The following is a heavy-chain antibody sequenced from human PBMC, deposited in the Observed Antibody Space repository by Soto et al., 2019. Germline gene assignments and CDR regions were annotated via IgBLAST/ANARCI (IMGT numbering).Heavy chain of an antibody. Sequence: QVQLVESGGGVVQPGRSLRLSCAASGFTFSSYGMHWVRQAPGKGLEWVAVIWYDGSNKYYADSVKGRFTISRDNSKNTLYLQMNSLRAEATAVYYCARGGAGRYYEGRPGPVDYWGKGTLVTVSS. CDR2: IWYDGSNK. J-gene: IGHJ4*02. V-gene: IGHV3-33*01. D-gene: IGHD3-22*01. CDR3: ARGGAGRYYEGRPGPVDY. CDR1: GFTFSSYG.